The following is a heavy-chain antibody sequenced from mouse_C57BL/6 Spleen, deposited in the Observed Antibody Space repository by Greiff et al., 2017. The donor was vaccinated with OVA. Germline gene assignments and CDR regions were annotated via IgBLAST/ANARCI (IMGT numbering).Heavy chain of an antibody. CDR2: IWSGGST. CDR1: GFSLTSYG. V-gene: IGHV2-2*01. CDR3: ARTDGSSYDYYAMDY. Sequence: QVQLKESGPGLVQPSQSLSITCTVSGFSLTSYGVHWVRQSPGKGLEWLGVIWSGGSTDYNAAFISRLSISKDNSKSQVFSKMNSLQADDTAIYYCARTDGSSYDYYAMDYWGQGTSVTVSS. J-gene: IGHJ4*01. D-gene: IGHD1-1*01.